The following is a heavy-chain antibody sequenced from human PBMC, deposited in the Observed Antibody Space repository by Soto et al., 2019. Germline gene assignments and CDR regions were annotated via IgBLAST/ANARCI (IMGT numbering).Heavy chain of an antibody. CDR2: IRNSGNII. J-gene: IGHJ5*02. CDR1: GFIFRNYH. Sequence: DVQLVESGGGVVQPGGSLRLSCAASGFIFRNYHMNWVRQAPGKGLEWVSYIRNSGNIIYYADSVKGRFTISRDNAKDSLHLQMNSLRDEDTAVYYCTRQNIEHSSGWYPWGQGTLVTVSS. V-gene: IGHV3-48*02. D-gene: IGHD6-13*01. CDR3: TRQNIEHSSGWYP.